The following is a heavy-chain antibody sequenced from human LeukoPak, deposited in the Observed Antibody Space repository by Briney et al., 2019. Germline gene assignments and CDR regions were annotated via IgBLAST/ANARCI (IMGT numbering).Heavy chain of an antibody. Sequence: GGSLRLSCAASGFTFSSYSMNWVRQAPGKGLEWVSSISSSSSYIYYADSVKGRFTISRDNAKNSLYLQMNSLRAEDTAVYYCARESLVDIVATIGSGFDYWAQGTLVTVSS. CDR1: GFTFSSYS. CDR3: ARESLVDIVATIGSGFDY. J-gene: IGHJ4*02. D-gene: IGHD5-12*01. CDR2: ISSSSSYI. V-gene: IGHV3-21*01.